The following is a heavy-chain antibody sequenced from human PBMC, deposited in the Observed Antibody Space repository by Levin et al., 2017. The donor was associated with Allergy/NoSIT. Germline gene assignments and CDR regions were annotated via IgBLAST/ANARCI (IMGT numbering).Heavy chain of an antibody. D-gene: IGHD1-26*01. CDR3: ARHGNQPPPPGSLDV. CDR1: GGSIYSYF. CDR2: IYYTGST. Sequence: SETLSLTCSVSGGSIYSYFWSWIRQPPGKGLEWLGYIYYTGSTKYNPSLKSRVTISVNTPKNQFSLKLTSVTAADTAVDYCARHGNQPPPPGSLDVWGQGTTVTVSS. V-gene: IGHV4-59*08. J-gene: IGHJ6*02.